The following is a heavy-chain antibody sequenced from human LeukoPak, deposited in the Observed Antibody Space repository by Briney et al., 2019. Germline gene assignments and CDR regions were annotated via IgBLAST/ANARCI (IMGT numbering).Heavy chain of an antibody. CDR3: ARLGRCSSTGCYASNPLLQERYYYMDV. CDR1: GGSISSSSYY. Sequence: SETLSLTCTVSGGSISSSSYYWGWIRQPPGKGLEWIGSIYYSGSTYYNPSLKSRVTISVDTSKNQFSLKLSSVTAADTAVYYCARLGRCSSTGCYASNPLLQERYYYMDVWGKGTTVTVSS. D-gene: IGHD2-2*01. CDR2: IYYSGST. J-gene: IGHJ6*03. V-gene: IGHV4-39*01.